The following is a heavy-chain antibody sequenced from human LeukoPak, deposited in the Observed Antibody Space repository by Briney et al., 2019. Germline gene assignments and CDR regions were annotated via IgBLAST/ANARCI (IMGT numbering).Heavy chain of an antibody. CDR1: GYTLTSYG. Sequence: GASVKVSCKASGYTLTSYGISWVRQAPGQGLEWMGWINPNSGGTNYAQKFQGRVTMTRDTSISTAYMELSRLRSDDTAVYYCARDRDPFTIPLDYWGQGTLVTVSS. J-gene: IGHJ4*02. CDR3: ARDRDPFTIPLDY. D-gene: IGHD3-9*01. V-gene: IGHV1-2*02. CDR2: INPNSGGT.